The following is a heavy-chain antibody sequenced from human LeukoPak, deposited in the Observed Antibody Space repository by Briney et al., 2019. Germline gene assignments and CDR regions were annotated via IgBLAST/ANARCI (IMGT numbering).Heavy chain of an antibody. CDR1: GGSISSGDYY. CDR2: IYYSGST. D-gene: IGHD3-22*01. CDR3: ARDGLNYYDSSGYLDY. J-gene: IGHJ4*02. V-gene: IGHV4-30-4*01. Sequence: SETLSLTCTVSGGSISSGDYYWSWIRQPPGKGLEWIGYIYYSGSTYYNPSLKSRVTISVDTSKNQFSLKLSSVTVADTAVYYCARDGLNYYDSSGYLDYWGQGTLVTVSS.